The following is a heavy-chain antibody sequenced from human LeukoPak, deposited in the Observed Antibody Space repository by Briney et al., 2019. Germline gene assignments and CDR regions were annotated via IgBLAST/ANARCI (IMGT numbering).Heavy chain of an antibody. D-gene: IGHD3-10*01. CDR3: ARSGGSGSYYDFDY. CDR1: GFTFSSYD. J-gene: IGHJ4*02. Sequence: RGSLRLSCATSGFTFSSYDMHWVRQATRKGLEWVSAIGVAGDTYYPGSVQGRFTIPRENAKHSMYLQLNSLRAGDTAVYYCARSGGSGSYYDFDYWGQGTLVTVSS. CDR2: IGVAGDT. V-gene: IGHV3-13*04.